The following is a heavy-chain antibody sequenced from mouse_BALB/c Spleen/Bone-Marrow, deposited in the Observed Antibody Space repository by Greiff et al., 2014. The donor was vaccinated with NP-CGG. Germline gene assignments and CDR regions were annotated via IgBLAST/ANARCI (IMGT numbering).Heavy chain of an antibody. V-gene: IGHV1-7*01. CDR2: INPSTGYT. Sequence: AQLQQSGAELAKPGASVKMSCKASGYTFTSYWMHWVKQRPGQGLEWIGYINPSTGYTEYSQKFKDKATLTADKSSSTAYMQLSSLTSEDSAVYYCVRSTGAMDYWGQGTSVTVSS. CDR3: VRSTGAMDY. CDR1: GYTFTSYW. J-gene: IGHJ4*01. D-gene: IGHD3-2*01.